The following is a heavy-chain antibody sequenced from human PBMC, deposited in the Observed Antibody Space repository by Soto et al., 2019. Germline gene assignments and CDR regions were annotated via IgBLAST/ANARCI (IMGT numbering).Heavy chain of an antibody. V-gene: IGHV1-18*01. CDR1: CYTFNSYG. CDR2: ISAYNGNT. J-gene: IGHJ5*02. D-gene: IGHD2-15*01. CDR3: SRSRDCSRGICSGWFGR. Sequence: APVKVSCKASCYTFNSYGISWVRQAPGQGLEWMGWISAYNGNTNYAQKLQGRVTMTTDTSTSTAYMELRSLRSDDTAVYFCSRSRDCSRGICSGWFGRWGEGILVTV.